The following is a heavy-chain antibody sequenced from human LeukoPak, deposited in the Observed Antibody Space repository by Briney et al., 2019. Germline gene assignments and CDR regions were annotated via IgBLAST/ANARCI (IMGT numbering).Heavy chain of an antibody. D-gene: IGHD3-10*01. CDR3: ARELRGGDFGPLDV. CDR2: LYSSGTT. CDR1: IDSMKYYY. J-gene: IGHJ3*01. V-gene: IGHV4-4*07. Sequence: PSETLSLTCSVSIDSMKYYYWNWIRQPAGKGPEWIGRLYSSGTTNYNPSLKGRVTMSIDSSKNQFSLKLTSVTAADTAVYFCARELRGGDFGPLDVWSQGTMVIVSS.